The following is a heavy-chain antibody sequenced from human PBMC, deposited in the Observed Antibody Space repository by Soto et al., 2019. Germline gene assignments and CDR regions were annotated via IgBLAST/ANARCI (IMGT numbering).Heavy chain of an antibody. V-gene: IGHV1-18*01. CDR2: ISAYNGNT. CDR1: GYTFTSYG. J-gene: IGHJ3*02. Sequence: ASVKVPCKAFGYTFTSYGISWVRQAPEQGLEWMGWISAYNGNTNYAQKLQGRVTMTTDTSASTAYMELRSLRSDDTAVYYCARPRMEEDDKDAFDIWGQGTMVTVSS. CDR3: ARPRMEEDDKDAFDI. D-gene: IGHD1-1*01.